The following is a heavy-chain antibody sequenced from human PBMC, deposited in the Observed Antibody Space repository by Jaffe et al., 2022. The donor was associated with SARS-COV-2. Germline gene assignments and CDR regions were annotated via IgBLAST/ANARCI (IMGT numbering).Heavy chain of an antibody. CDR3: ARSSLGGSGWLPFDY. CDR2: IFPSDRK. Sequence: QVTLKESGPVLVKPTETLTLTCTVSGFSLNNTRMGVSWVRQPPGKALEWLAHIFPSDRKSYRTSLKSRLAVSKDTSKSQVVLTMTNMDPMDTATFYCARSSLGGSGWLPFDYWGQGTLVTVSS. V-gene: IGHV2-26*01. J-gene: IGHJ4*02. CDR1: GFSLNNTRMG. D-gene: IGHD6-19*01.